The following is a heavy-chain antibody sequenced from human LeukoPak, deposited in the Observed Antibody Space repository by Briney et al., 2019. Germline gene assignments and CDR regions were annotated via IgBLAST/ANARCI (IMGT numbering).Heavy chain of an antibody. D-gene: IGHD6-19*01. CDR1: GGSISSYY. CDR3: ARLQWLVSYYFDY. CDR2: IYYSGST. J-gene: IGHJ4*02. Sequence: SETLSLTCTVSGGSISSYYWSWIRQPPGKGLEWIGYIYYSGSTNYNPSLKSRVTISVDTSKNQFSLKLSSVTAADTAVYYCARLQWLVSYYFDYWGQGALVTVSS. V-gene: IGHV4-59*01.